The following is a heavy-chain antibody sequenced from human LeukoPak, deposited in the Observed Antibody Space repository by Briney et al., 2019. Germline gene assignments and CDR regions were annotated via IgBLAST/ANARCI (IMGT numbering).Heavy chain of an antibody. V-gene: IGHV3-30*18. D-gene: IGHD3-3*01. Sequence: TGTSLRLSCAASGFTFSDYGLHWVRQAPGKGLEWVALISTDGSNEDYADSVKGRFTISRDNAKNSLYLQMNSLRAEDTAVYYCAKDDSPGKEWLEVIDYWGQGTLVTVSS. J-gene: IGHJ4*02. CDR2: ISTDGSNE. CDR1: GFTFSDYG. CDR3: AKDDSPGKEWLEVIDY.